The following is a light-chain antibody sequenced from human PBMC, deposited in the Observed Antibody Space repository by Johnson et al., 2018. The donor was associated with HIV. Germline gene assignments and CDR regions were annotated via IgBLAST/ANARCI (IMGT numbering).Light chain of an antibody. J-gene: IGLJ1*01. V-gene: IGLV1-51*02. Sequence: QSVLTQPPSVSAAPGQKVTISCSGSSSNIGNNYVSWYQQLPGTAPKLLIYENNKRPPGIPDRFSASKSGTSATLGITGLQTGDEADYYCGTWDSSLSAHYVVGTGTKVTVL. CDR2: ENN. CDR1: SSNIGNNY. CDR3: GTWDSSLSAHYV.